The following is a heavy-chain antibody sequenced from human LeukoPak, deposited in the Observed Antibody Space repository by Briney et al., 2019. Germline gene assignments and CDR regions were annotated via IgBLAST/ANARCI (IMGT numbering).Heavy chain of an antibody. Sequence: PGGSLRLSCAASGFTFSTYTMNWVRQAPEKGLEWVSSISTTSNTIYYADSLKGRFTISRDNAKNSLYLQMNSLRAEDTAVYYCASEGVGYSSSWYAFHYWGQGTLVTVSS. J-gene: IGHJ4*02. CDR1: GFTFSTYT. V-gene: IGHV3-21*01. D-gene: IGHD6-13*01. CDR2: ISTTSNTI. CDR3: ASEGVGYSSSWYAFHY.